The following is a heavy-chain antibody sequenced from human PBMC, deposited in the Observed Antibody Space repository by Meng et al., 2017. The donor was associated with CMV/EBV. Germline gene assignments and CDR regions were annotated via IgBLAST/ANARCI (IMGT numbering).Heavy chain of an antibody. J-gene: IGHJ6*02. CDR3: ARGSTGELLGYGMDV. CDR2: INSDGSST. Sequence: GESLKISCAASGFTFSSYGMHWVRQAPGKGLVWVSRINSDGSSTSYADSVKDRFTISRDNAKNTLYLQMNSLRAEDTAVYYCARGSTGELLGYGMDVWGQGTTVTVSS. CDR1: GFTFSSYG. D-gene: IGHD7-27*01. V-gene: IGHV3-74*01.